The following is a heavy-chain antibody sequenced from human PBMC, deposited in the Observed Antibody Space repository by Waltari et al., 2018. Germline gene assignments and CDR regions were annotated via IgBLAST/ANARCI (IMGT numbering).Heavy chain of an antibody. CDR1: GGTFSSYA. Sequence: QVQLVQSGAAVTKPGSSVKVSCKASGGTFSSYAISWVRQAPGPGLEWKGGTIPIFGTANYAQNSQGRVTITADESTSTAYMELSSLGSEDPAVYYCAREGVGATTSYYYYGMDVWGQGTTVTVSS. D-gene: IGHD1-26*01. V-gene: IGHV1-69*01. CDR3: AREGVGATTSYYYYGMDV. J-gene: IGHJ6*02. CDR2: TIPIFGTA.